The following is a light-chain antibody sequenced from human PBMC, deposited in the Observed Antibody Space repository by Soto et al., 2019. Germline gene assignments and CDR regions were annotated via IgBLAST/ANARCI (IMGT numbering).Light chain of an antibody. CDR3: QHYGNTPPSVT. Sequence: EIVLTQSPGTLSLSSGERATLSCRASQSLSSSYLVWYQQKPGQAPRLLIYGASSRATGIPDRFGGSGSGTDFTLTISRLEPEDFAVYYCQHYGNTPPSVTFGPGTKVDIK. V-gene: IGKV3-20*01. CDR1: QSLSSSY. CDR2: GAS. J-gene: IGKJ3*01.